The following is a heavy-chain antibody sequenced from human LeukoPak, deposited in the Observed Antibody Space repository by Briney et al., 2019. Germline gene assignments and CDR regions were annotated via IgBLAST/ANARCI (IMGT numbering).Heavy chain of an antibody. CDR2: ISAYNGNT. CDR1: GYTFTSYG. Sequence: GASVKVSCKASGYTFTSYGISWVRQAPGQGLEWMGWISAYNGNTNYAQKLQGRVTMTTDTSTSTAYMELRSLRSDDTAVYYCARPYGDLSPADKWFDPWGQGTLVTVSS. J-gene: IGHJ5*02. CDR3: ARPYGDLSPADKWFDP. V-gene: IGHV1-18*01. D-gene: IGHD4-17*01.